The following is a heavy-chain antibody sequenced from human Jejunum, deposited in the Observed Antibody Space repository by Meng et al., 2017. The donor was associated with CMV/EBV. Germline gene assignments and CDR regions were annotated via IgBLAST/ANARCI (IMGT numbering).Heavy chain of an antibody. CDR3: IRDLRECDH. J-gene: IGHJ4*02. V-gene: IGHV3-74*01. Sequence: QMVYSXXGAVQXGRSLRLSWAASGFTFSNYWMHWVRQAPGKGLVWASRINSNGGIANYADSVKGRFTISRDNARNTVYLQMNSLTAEDTAIYYCIRDLRECDHWGPGTMVTVSS. CDR2: INSNGGIA. CDR1: GFTFSNYW. D-gene: IGHD3-3*01.